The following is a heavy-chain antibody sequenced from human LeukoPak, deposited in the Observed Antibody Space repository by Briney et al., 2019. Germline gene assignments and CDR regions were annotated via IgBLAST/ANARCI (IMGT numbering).Heavy chain of an antibody. V-gene: IGHV3-33*01. CDR3: AREHGRDGYMVYAFDI. CDR1: GFTFSTYG. J-gene: IGHJ3*02. CDR2: IWYDGSNK. D-gene: IGHD5-24*01. Sequence: GGSLRLSCAASGFTFSTYGMHWVRQAPGKGLEWVAVIWYDGSNKYYADSVKGRFTISRDNAKNSLYLQMNSLRAEDTAVYYCAREHGRDGYMVYAFDIWGQGTMVTVSS.